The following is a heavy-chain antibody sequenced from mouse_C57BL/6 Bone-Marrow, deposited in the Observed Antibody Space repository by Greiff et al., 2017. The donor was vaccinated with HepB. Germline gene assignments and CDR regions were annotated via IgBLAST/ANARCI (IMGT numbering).Heavy chain of an antibody. V-gene: IGHV1-63*01. CDR2: IYPGGGYT. J-gene: IGHJ2*01. CDR3: ARVLTTVDFDY. D-gene: IGHD1-1*01. CDR1: GYTFTNYW. Sequence: VQLQQSGAELVRPGPSVKLSCKASGYTFTNYWIGWAKQRPGHGLEWIGDIYPGGGYTNYNEKFKGKATLTADKSSSTAYMQFSSLTSEDSAIYYCARVLTTVDFDYWGQGTTRTGSS.